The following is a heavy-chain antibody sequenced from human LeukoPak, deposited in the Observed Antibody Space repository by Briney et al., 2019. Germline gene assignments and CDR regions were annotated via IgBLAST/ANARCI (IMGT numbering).Heavy chain of an antibody. CDR1: GYSFTSYW. J-gene: IGHJ4*02. CDR2: IYPGDSDT. V-gene: IGHV5-51*01. Sequence: GESLKISCKGSGYSFTSYWIGWVRQMPGKGLEWMGIIYPGDSDTRYSSSFQGQVTISADKSISTAYLQWTSLKASDTAMYFCARCDNSGWYGSGADYWGQGTLVTVSS. CDR3: ARCDNSGWYGSGADY. D-gene: IGHD6-19*01.